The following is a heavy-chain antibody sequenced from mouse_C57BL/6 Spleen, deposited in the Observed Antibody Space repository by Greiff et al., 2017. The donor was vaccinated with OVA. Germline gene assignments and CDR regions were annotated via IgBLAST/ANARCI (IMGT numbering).Heavy chain of an antibody. Sequence: VQLQQSGPGLVKPSQSLSLTCSVTGYSITSGYYWNWIRQFPGNKLEWMGYISYDGSNNYNPSLKNRISITRDTSKNQFFLKLNSVTTEDTATYYCARGWLLPFDYWGQGTTLTVSS. CDR2: ISYDGSN. D-gene: IGHD2-3*01. J-gene: IGHJ2*01. CDR1: GYSITSGYY. CDR3: ARGWLLPFDY. V-gene: IGHV3-6*01.